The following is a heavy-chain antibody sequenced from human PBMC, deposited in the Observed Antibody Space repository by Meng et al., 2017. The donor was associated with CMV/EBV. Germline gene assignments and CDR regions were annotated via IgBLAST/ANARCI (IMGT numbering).Heavy chain of an antibody. CDR3: AKDQFGGGNLDDAFDF. J-gene: IGHJ3*01. CDR1: GFTFSSYG. D-gene: IGHD4-23*01. Sequence: GGSLRLSCAASGFTFSSYGMHWVRQAPGKGLEWVAFIRYDGSNKYYADSVKGRFTISRDNSKNTLYLQMNSLRAEDTAVYYCAKDQFGGGNLDDAFDFWGQGTMVTVSS. V-gene: IGHV3-30*02. CDR2: IRYDGSNK.